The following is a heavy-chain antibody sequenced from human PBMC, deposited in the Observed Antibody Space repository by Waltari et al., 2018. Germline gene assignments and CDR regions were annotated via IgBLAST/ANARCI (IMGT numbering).Heavy chain of an antibody. CDR2: VRGDGKT. V-gene: IGHV4-4*02. Sequence: QLQLQESGPGLVKPSGTLSLICAVSGDSISPSDYWSWVRQPPGKGLEWIGQVRGDGKTNYNPSFASRVTMSLDTSTYHFALKLTSATAADTALYYCARDRGRGLYLDTWGQGTLVTVSP. D-gene: IGHD1-1*01. CDR1: GDSISPSDY. J-gene: IGHJ4*02. CDR3: ARDRGRGLYLDT.